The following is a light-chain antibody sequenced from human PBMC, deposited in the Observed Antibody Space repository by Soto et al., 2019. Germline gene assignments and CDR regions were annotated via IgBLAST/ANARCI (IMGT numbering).Light chain of an antibody. Sequence: QSVLTQPASVSGSPGQSITISCTGTSSDVGGYNYVSWYQQHPGKAPKLMIYDVSNRPSGVSDRFSGSKSGITASLTISGLQAEDEAYYYCCSSAGFNGFVYVFGTGTKVTVL. CDR1: SSDVGGYNY. V-gene: IGLV2-14*01. CDR2: DVS. J-gene: IGLJ1*01. CDR3: CSSAGFNGFVYV.